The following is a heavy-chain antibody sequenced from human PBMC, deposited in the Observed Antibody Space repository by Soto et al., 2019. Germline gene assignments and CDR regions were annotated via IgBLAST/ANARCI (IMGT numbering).Heavy chain of an antibody. D-gene: IGHD3-3*01. CDR2: INHSGST. V-gene: IGHV4-34*01. Sequence: SETLSLTCAVYGGSFSGYYWSWIRQPPGKGLEWIGEINHSGSTNYNPSLKSRVTISVDTSKNQLSLKLSSVTAADTAVYYCARWRTGYYFDYWGQGTLVTVSS. J-gene: IGHJ4*02. CDR1: GGSFSGYY. CDR3: ARWRTGYYFDY.